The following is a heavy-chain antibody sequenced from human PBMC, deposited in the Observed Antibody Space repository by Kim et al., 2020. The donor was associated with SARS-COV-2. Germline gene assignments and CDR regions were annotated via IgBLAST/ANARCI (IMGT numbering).Heavy chain of an antibody. CDR2: INHSGST. CDR1: GGSFSGYY. CDR3: ARAGNWNYWGFDP. Sequence: SETLSLTCAVYGGSFSGYYWSWIRQPPGKGLEWIGEINHSGSTNYNPSLKSRVTISVDTSKNQFSLKLSSVTAADTAVYYCARAGNWNYWGFDPWGQGTLVTVSS. D-gene: IGHD1-7*01. V-gene: IGHV4-34*01. J-gene: IGHJ5*02.